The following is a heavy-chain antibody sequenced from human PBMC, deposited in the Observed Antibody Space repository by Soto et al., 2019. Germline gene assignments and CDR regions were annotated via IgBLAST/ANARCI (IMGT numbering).Heavy chain of an antibody. Sequence: QVQLVQSGAEVKKPGSSVKVSCKASGGTFSSYAISWVRQAPGQGLEWMGGIIPIFGTANYAQKFQGRVTITADESTSTASMELSSLRSEDTAVYYCVSTQTYSGYDYGGRGYWGQGTLVTVSS. CDR2: IIPIFGTA. V-gene: IGHV1-69*01. CDR1: GGTFSSYA. J-gene: IGHJ4*02. D-gene: IGHD5-12*01. CDR3: VSTQTYSGYDYGGRGY.